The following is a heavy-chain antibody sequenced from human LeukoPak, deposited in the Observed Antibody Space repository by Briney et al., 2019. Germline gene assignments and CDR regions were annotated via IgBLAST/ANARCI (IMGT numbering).Heavy chain of an antibody. Sequence: ASGKVSCKASGGTFSSYAISWGRQAPGQGLEWRGGIIPIFGTANYAQKFQGRVTITADKSTSTAYMELSSLRSEDTAVYYCARDGYSSGQTRAFDIWGQGTMVTVSS. V-gene: IGHV1-69*06. CDR2: IIPIFGTA. J-gene: IGHJ3*02. CDR3: ARDGYSSGQTRAFDI. D-gene: IGHD6-19*01. CDR1: GGTFSSYA.